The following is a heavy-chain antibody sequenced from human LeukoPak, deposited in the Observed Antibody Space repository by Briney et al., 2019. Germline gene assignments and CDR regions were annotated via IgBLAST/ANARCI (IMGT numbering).Heavy chain of an antibody. D-gene: IGHD3-22*01. CDR2: INPNTGVT. CDR3: ARAEGPFDTTGYYYIV. V-gene: IGHV1-2*02. Sequence: VASVRVSCTASGYIFSHYYMHWVRQAPGRGLEWMAWINPNTGVTKFIGKLKGRVTLTTDTSSGTAYLELTDLRSDDTAEYFCARAEGPFDTTGYYYIVWGRGTLVIVSS. J-gene: IGHJ4*02. CDR1: GYIFSHYY.